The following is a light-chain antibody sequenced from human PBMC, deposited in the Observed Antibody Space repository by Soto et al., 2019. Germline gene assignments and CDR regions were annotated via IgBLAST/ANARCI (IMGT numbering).Light chain of an antibody. CDR1: QSVRSY. J-gene: IGKJ2*01. CDR2: DAS. Sequence: EIVLTQSPATLSLSPGERATLSCRASQSVRSYLAWYQQKPGQAPRLLIYDASNRATGIPARFRGSGSGTDFTLTISSLEPEDFAIYYCQQRSNWLMYTFGQGTKLEIK. V-gene: IGKV3-11*01. CDR3: QQRSNWLMYT.